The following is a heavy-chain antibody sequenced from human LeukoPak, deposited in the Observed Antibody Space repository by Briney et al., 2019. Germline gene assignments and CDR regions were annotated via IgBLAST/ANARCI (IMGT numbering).Heavy chain of an antibody. CDR1: GGSISSYY. CDR3: ARGGRGVATFDY. V-gene: IGHV4-59*01. CDR2: IYYSGST. Sequence: PSETLALSCSVSGGSISSYYWSWIRQSPGKGLEWIGYIYYSGSTNYNASVKSRVTISVDTSKNQFSLKLSSVTAADTAVYYCARGGRGVATFDYWGLGTLVTVSS. J-gene: IGHJ4*02. D-gene: IGHD5-12*01.